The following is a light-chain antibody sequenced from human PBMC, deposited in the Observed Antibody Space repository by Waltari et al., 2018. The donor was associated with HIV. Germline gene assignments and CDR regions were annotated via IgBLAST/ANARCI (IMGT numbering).Light chain of an antibody. CDR3: QQYYSYPWT. Sequence: LRMTQSPSPFSASTGDRVSITCRASQGVSSYLAWYQQKPGNAPKLLIYGASTLQSAVPSRFSGSGSGTNFTLTISCLQSEDFATYFCQQYYSYPWTFGQGTKVEIK. CDR2: GAS. J-gene: IGKJ1*01. CDR1: QGVSSY. V-gene: IGKV1-8*01.